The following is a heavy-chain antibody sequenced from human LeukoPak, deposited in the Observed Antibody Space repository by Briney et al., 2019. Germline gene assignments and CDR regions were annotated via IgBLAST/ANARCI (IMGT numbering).Heavy chain of an antibody. D-gene: IGHD3-22*01. CDR1: GFTFSSYA. Sequence: GGSLRLSCAASGFTFSSYAMHWVRPAPGKGLEWVAVISYDGSNKYYADSVKGRFTVSRDNSKNTLYLQMNSLRAEDTAVYYCARERAQYYYDSSGYLYYWGQGTLVTVSS. CDR3: ARERAQYYYDSSGYLYY. CDR2: ISYDGSNK. J-gene: IGHJ4*02. V-gene: IGHV3-30*01.